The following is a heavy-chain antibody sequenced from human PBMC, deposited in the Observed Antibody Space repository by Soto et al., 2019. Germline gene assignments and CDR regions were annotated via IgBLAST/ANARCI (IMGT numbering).Heavy chain of an antibody. D-gene: IGHD5-18*01. V-gene: IGHV4-39*01. CDR2: IFYSGST. CDR1: GGSISSSSYY. CDR3: AFSGSGGYSYGFYYDGMAV. Sequence: SETLSLTCTVSGGSISSSSYYWGWIRQPPGKGLEWIGSIFYSGSTYYNPSLKSRVTISVDTSKNQFSLKLSSVTAADTAVYYCAFSGSGGYSYGFYYDGMAVWGQGTTVT. J-gene: IGHJ6*02.